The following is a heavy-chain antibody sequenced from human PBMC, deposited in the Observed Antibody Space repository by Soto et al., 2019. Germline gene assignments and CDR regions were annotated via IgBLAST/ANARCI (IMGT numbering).Heavy chain of an antibody. Sequence: SETLSLTCTVSGGSISSGGYYWNWIRQHPGKGLEWIGYIYYSGSTNYNPSLKSRVTISVDTSKNQLSLKLSSVTAADTAVYYCARVRGRLLRFDPWGQGTLVTVSS. CDR1: GGSISSGGYY. D-gene: IGHD2-15*01. V-gene: IGHV4-30-4*08. J-gene: IGHJ5*02. CDR2: IYYSGST. CDR3: ARVRGRLLRFDP.